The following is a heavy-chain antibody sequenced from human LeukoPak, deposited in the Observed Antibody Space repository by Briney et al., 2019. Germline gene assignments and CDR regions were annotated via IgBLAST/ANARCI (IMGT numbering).Heavy chain of an antibody. CDR1: GYTFTGYY. D-gene: IGHD2-2*01. Sequence: ASVKVSCKASGYTFTGYYMHWVRQAPGQGLEWMGWINPNSGGTNYAQKFQGRVTMTRDTSISTAYMELSRLRSDDTAVYYCARDDTADCSSTSCYWGYNWFDPWGQGTLVTVSS. V-gene: IGHV1-2*02. CDR2: INPNSGGT. J-gene: IGHJ5*02. CDR3: ARDDTADCSSTSCYWGYNWFDP.